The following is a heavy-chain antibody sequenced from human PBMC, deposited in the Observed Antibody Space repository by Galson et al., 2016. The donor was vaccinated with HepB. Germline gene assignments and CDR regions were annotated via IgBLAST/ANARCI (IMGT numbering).Heavy chain of an antibody. D-gene: IGHD3-22*01. CDR2: IKQDGSEK. J-gene: IGHJ1*01. CDR3: AQYYYDSSGYVEYFQN. Sequence: SLRLSCATSGFTFGSVWMSWVRQAPGKGLEWVANIKQDGSEKYYVDSVKGRFTISRDNAKNSLYLQMNSLRAEDTAVYYCAQYYYDSSGYVEYFQNWGQGSRVTVSS. CDR1: GFTFGSVW. V-gene: IGHV3-7*03.